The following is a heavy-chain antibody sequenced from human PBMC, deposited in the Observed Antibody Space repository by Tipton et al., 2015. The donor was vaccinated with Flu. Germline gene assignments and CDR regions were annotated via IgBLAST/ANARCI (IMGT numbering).Heavy chain of an antibody. CDR2: INQDGSAK. CDR3: ARAMDV. V-gene: IGHV3-7*03. Sequence: SLRLSCAASGITFSSYWISWVRQAPGKGLEWVANINQDGSAKYYVDSVKGRFTISRDNAKNSLYLQMNSLRGEDTAVYYCARAMDVWGKGTTVIVSS. J-gene: IGHJ6*03. CDR1: GITFSSYW.